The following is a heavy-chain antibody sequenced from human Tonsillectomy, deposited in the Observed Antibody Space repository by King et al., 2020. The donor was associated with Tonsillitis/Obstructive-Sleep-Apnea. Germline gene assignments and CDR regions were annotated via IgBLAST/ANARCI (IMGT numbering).Heavy chain of an antibody. Sequence: QLQESGPGLVKPSETLSLTCTVSGGSISSYYWSWIRQPAGKGLEWIGRIYTSGSTNYNPSLKSRVTLSVDTSKNQFSLKLSSVTAPDTAVYYCACKLADTATYYFDYWGQGTLVTVSS. J-gene: IGHJ4*02. CDR3: ACKLADTATYYFDY. D-gene: IGHD5-18*01. CDR1: GGSISSYY. V-gene: IGHV4-4*07. CDR2: IYTSGST.